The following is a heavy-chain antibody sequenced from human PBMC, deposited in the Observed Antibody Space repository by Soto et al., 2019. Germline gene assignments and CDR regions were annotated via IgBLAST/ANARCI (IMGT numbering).Heavy chain of an antibody. J-gene: IGHJ3*02. D-gene: IGHD4-4*01. V-gene: IGHV3-21*01. Sequence: EVQLVESGGGLVKPWGSLRLSCAASGFTFSSYSMNWVRQAPGKGLEWVSSISSSSSYIYYTDSVKGRFTISRDNAKNSLYLQMNSLRAEDTAVYYCARDDYSNYLDAFDIWGQGTMVTVSS. CDR3: ARDDYSNYLDAFDI. CDR1: GFTFSSYS. CDR2: ISSSSSYI.